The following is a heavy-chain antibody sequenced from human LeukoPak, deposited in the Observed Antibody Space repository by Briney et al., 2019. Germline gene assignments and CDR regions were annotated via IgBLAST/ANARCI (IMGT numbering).Heavy chain of an antibody. CDR2: ISGSGDNT. CDR3: AKGSYYDSSGSFYFDY. CDR1: GFTFSSYA. V-gene: IGHV3-23*01. D-gene: IGHD3-22*01. Sequence: GGSLRLSCAASGFTFSSYAMSWVRQAPGKGLEWVSGISGSGDNTYYADSVKGRFAISRDNSKNTLYVQVKSLGTEDTAAYYCAKGSYYDSSGSFYFDYWGQGTLVTVSS. J-gene: IGHJ4*02.